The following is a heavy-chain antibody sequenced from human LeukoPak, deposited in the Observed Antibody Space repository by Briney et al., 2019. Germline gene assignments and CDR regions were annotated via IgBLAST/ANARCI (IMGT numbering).Heavy chain of an antibody. CDR1: GFTVSSNY. V-gene: IGHV3-53*01. CDR2: IYSGGST. D-gene: IGHD3-16*01. J-gene: IGHJ4*02. Sequence: GGSLRLSCAASGFTVSSNYLSWVRQAPGKGLEWVSVIYSGGSTYYADSVKGRFTISRDNSKNTLYLQMNSLRAEDTAVYYCARGNWAGRVLFDYWGGGTLVTVSS. CDR3: ARGNWAGRVLFDY.